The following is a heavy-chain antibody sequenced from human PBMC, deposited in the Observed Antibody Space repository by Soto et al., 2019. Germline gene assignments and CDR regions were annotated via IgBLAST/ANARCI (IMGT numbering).Heavy chain of an antibody. J-gene: IGHJ5*01. D-gene: IGHD6-6*01. Sequence: SGPTLVNATQTLTLTCAFSGFSLTIGEGAVGWIRQPPGKALEWLAIVYAYDTVHYSPSLKSRLTITKDTSKNQVVLTMTNMDPVDTATYYCAHRRTVASRCWFDPWGQGTLVTVSS. CDR3: AHRRTVASRCWFDP. V-gene: IGHV2-5*01. CDR1: GFSLTIGEGA. CDR2: VYAYDTV.